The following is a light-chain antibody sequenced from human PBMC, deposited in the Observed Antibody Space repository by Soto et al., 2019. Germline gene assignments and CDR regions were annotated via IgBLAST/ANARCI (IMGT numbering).Light chain of an antibody. CDR1: QSVRSD. CDR3: KHYNNRPLT. Sequence: EIVMTQSPATLSVSPGERATLSCRASQSVRSDLAWYQHKPGQAPRLLIYGASTRATGIQVRFSGSGSGTEFTLTIRSLQSEDFAVYYCKHYNNRPLTFGGGTKVDIK. J-gene: IGKJ4*01. V-gene: IGKV3-15*01. CDR2: GAS.